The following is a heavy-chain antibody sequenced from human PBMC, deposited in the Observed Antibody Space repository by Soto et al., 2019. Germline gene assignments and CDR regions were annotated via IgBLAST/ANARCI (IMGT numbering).Heavy chain of an antibody. CDR1: GGSISSSNW. CDR2: IYHSGST. J-gene: IGHJ6*02. CDR3: ARINTYYDFWSGYYRYCYGMDV. V-gene: IGHV4-4*02. D-gene: IGHD3-3*01. Sequence: SETLSLTCAVSGGSISSSNWWSWVRQPPGKGLEWIGEIYHSGSTNYNPSLKSRVTISVDKSKNQFSLKLSSVTAADTAVYYCARINTYYDFWSGYYRYCYGMDVWGQGTTVTVSS.